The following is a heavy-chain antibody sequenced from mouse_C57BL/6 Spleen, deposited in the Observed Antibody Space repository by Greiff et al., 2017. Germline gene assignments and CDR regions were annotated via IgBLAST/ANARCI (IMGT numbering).Heavy chain of an antibody. D-gene: IGHD2-5*01. J-gene: IGHJ2*01. CDR1: GYTFTSYW. V-gene: IGHV1-55*01. CDR3: ATSYYSNYVGFDY. Sequence: QVQLQPPGAELVKPGASVKMSCKASGYTFTSYWITWVKQRPGLGLEWIGDIYPGSGSTNYNEKFKSKATLTVDTSSSTAYMQLSSLTSEDSAVYYCATSYYSNYVGFDYWGQGTTLTVSS. CDR2: IYPGSGST.